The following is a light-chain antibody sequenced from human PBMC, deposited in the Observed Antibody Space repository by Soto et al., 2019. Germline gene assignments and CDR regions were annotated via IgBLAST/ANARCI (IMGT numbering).Light chain of an antibody. J-gene: IGLJ3*02. CDR3: CSYAGSSTKRV. V-gene: IGLV2-23*02. CDR2: EVS. CDR1: SSDVGRYNL. Sequence: QSVLTQPASVSGSPGQSITISCTGTSSDVGRYNLVSWYQQHPGKAPKLMIYEVSKRPSGVSNRFSGSKSGNTASLTISGLQAEDEADYYCCSYAGSSTKRVFGGGTKLTVL.